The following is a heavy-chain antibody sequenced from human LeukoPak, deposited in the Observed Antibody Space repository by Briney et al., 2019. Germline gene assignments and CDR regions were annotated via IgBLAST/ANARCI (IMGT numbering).Heavy chain of an antibody. V-gene: IGHV1-46*01. D-gene: IGHD2-2*01. J-gene: IGHJ5*02. Sequence: ASVKVSCKASGYTFTSYYMHWVRQAPGQGLEWMGIINPSGGSTSYAQKFQGRVTMTRDTSTGTVYMELSSLRSEDMAVYYCARDRFVVVVPAAMDGGFDPWGQGTLVTVSS. CDR1: GYTFTSYY. CDR3: ARDRFVVVVPAAMDGGFDP. CDR2: INPSGGST.